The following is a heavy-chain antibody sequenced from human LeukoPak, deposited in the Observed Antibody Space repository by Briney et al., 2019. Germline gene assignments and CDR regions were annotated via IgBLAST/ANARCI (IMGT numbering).Heavy chain of an antibody. D-gene: IGHD2-2*01. CDR2: VNPNSGNT. V-gene: IGHV1-8*01. Sequence: ASVKVSCKASGYTFTSYDINWVRQATGQGLEWMGWVNPNSGNTGYAQKFQGRVTMTRNTSISTAYMELSSLRSEDTAVYYCARGRGGICSSTSCKRGNWFDPWGQGTLVTVSS. J-gene: IGHJ5*02. CDR3: ARGRGGICSSTSCKRGNWFDP. CDR1: GYTFTSYD.